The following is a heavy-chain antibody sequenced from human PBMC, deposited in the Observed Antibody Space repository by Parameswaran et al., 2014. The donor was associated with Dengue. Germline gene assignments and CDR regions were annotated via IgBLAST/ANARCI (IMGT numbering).Heavy chain of an antibody. Sequence: SETLSLTCAVYGGSFSGYYWSWIRQPPGKGLEWIGEINHSGSTNYNPSLKSRVTISVDTSKNQFSLKLSSVTAADTAVYYCARYCSSTSCRYRPLYYYYGMDVWGQGTTVTVSS. CDR2: INHSGST. V-gene: IGHV4-34*01. J-gene: IGHJ6*02. D-gene: IGHD2-2*01. CDR1: GGSFSGYY. CDR3: ARYCSSTSCRYRPLYYYYGMDV.